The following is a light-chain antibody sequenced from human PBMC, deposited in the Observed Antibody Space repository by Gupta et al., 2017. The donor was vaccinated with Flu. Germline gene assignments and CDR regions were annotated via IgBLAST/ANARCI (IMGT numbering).Light chain of an antibody. Sequence: DIQMTPSPSTLSASVGDRVTITCRASQSISSWLAWYQQKSGKAPKLLIYKASSLESGVPSRFSGSGSGTEFTLTISILHPDDFATYYCHRDHGYRSTFGYGTKLEIK. V-gene: IGKV1-5*03. CDR1: QSISSW. CDR3: HRDHGYRST. CDR2: KAS. J-gene: IGKJ2*01.